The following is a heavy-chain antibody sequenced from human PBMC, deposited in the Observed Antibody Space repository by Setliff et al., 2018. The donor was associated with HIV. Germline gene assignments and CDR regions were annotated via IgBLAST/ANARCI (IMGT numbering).Heavy chain of an antibody. CDR3: ARDRASSGYFAGYYFDS. CDR1: GFTFSNYN. CDR2: ISYDSRFI. V-gene: IGHV3-21*01. Sequence: GGSLRLSCAASGFTFSNYNMNWVRQAPGKGLEWVSSISYDSRFIYHADSMKGRFTISRDNAKKLVYLQMNSLRAEDTAIYYCARDRASSGYFAGYYFDSWGQGTLVTVSS. D-gene: IGHD3-22*01. J-gene: IGHJ4*02.